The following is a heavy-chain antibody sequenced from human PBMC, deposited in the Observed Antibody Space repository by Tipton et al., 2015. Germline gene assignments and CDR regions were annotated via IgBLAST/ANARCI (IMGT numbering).Heavy chain of an antibody. CDR2: IHHGGST. CDR1: GDSISSSNW. J-gene: IGHJ4*02. Sequence: TLSLTCSVSGDSISSSNWWSWVRQPPGKGLEWIGEIHHGGSTNYNPSLKSRVTMSVDTSKNQFSLKLSSVTAADTAVYYCARSTTSLAYWGQGALVTVSS. V-gene: IGHV4-4*02. CDR3: ARSTTSLAY. D-gene: IGHD1-14*01.